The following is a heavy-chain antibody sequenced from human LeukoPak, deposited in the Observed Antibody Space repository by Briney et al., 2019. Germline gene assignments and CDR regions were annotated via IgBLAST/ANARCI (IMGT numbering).Heavy chain of an antibody. CDR2: ITAYDCNT. CDR1: GYTFSRYG. J-gene: IGHJ3*02. V-gene: IGHV1-18*01. D-gene: IGHD1-7*01. Sequence: ASMKVSCKASGYTFSRYGITWVRQAPGQGLEWMGWITAYDCNTNFAQNFQARVTMTTDTSTNTAYMELRSLRSDDTAVYYCARQSFIAGDNWNYVLNGDDALDIWGQGTMVTVSS. CDR3: ARQSFIAGDNWNYVLNGDDALDI.